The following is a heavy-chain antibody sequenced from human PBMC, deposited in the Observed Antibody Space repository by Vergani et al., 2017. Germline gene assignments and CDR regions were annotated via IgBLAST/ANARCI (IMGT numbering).Heavy chain of an antibody. CDR2: MDYSGST. CDR3: ASKRGACRAAYCHSYDF. CDR1: GDSVISTDYH. J-gene: IGHJ4*02. D-gene: IGHD2-15*01. Sequence: QVQLQESGPGLVKPSETLSLTCTVSGDSVISTDYHWGWIRQPPGKGLEWIGSMDYSGSTSYNLSLGSRISISFETPKNQFSLRLTSVTAADTAVYYCASKRGACRAAYCHSYDFWGPGTLVGVSS. V-gene: IGHV4-39*01.